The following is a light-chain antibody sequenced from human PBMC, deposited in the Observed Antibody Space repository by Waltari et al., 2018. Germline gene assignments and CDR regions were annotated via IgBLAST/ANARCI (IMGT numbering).Light chain of an antibody. V-gene: IGKV4-1*01. CDR2: WAS. CDR1: ESVLYSRNNKDH. CDR3: QQYYNTPLT. J-gene: IGKJ4*01. Sequence: LAVSLGERATINCKSSESVLYSRNNKDHLAWYQQKPGQRPKLLIYWASTRESGVPDRFSGSGSETEFTLTINSLQAEDVAVYYCQQYYNTPLTFGGGTKVEIK.